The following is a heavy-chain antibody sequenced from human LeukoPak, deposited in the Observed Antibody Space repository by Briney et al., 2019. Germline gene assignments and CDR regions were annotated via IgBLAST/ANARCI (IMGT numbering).Heavy chain of an antibody. V-gene: IGHV4-34*01. J-gene: IGHJ4*02. Sequence: ASETLSLTCAVYGRSFSGYCWSWLRQPPGKGLEWLGEINHSGSTNYNPSLKSRVTISVDTSKNQFSLKLSSVTAADTAVYYCARGRRTGDYYRGVSFDYWGQGTLVTVST. CDR1: GRSFSGYC. CDR3: ARGRRTGDYYRGVSFDY. D-gene: IGHD3/OR15-3a*01. CDR2: INHSGST.